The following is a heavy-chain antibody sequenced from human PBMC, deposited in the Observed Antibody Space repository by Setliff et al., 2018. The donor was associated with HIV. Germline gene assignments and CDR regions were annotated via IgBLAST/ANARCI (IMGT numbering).Heavy chain of an antibody. Sequence: ASVKVSCKASGYTFTSYAMHWVRQAPGQRLEWMGWINAGNGNTKYSQKFQGRVTITRDTSASTAYMELSSLRSEDTAVYYCARDCGGDYSCPYYYGMDVWGHGTTVTVSS. CDR2: INAGNGNT. D-gene: IGHD2-21*02. CDR1: GYTFTSYA. V-gene: IGHV1-3*01. CDR3: ARDCGGDYSCPYYYGMDV. J-gene: IGHJ6*02.